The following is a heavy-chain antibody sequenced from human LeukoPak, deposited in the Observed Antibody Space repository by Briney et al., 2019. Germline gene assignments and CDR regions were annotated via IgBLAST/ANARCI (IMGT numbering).Heavy chain of an antibody. D-gene: IGHD5-24*01. V-gene: IGHV1-69*06. CDR3: ARVGRRLDGYNPYYYYYYYMDV. CDR1: GGTFSSYA. CDR2: IIPIFGTA. Sequence: GASVKVSCKASGGTFSSYAISWVRQAPGQGLEWMGGIIPIFGTANYAQKFQGRVTITADKSTSTAYMELSSLRSEDTAVYYCARVGRRLDGYNPYYYYYYYMDVWGKGTTVTVSS. J-gene: IGHJ6*03.